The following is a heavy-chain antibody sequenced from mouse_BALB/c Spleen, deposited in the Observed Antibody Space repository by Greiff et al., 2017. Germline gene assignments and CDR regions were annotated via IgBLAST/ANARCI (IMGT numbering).Heavy chain of an antibody. V-gene: IGHV5-9-4*01. J-gene: IGHJ3*01. Sequence: EVQGVESGGGLVKPGGSLKLSCAASGFTFSSYAMSWVRQSPEKRLEWVAEISSGGSYTYYPDTVTGRFTISRDNAKNTLYLEMSSLRSEDTAMYYCANLRKAFAYWGQGTLVTVSA. CDR2: ISSGGSYT. CDR3: ANLRKAFAY. CDR1: GFTFSSYA. D-gene: IGHD2-12*01.